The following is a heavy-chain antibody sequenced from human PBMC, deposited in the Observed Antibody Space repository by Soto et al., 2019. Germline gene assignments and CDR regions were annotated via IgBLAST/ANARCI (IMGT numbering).Heavy chain of an antibody. CDR3: TRERWDYGDPKWYFDL. J-gene: IGHJ2*01. D-gene: IGHD4-17*01. CDR1: GFTFSSYA. V-gene: IGHV3-30-3*01. Sequence: GGSLRLSCAASGFTFSSYAMHWVRQAPGKGLEWVAVISYDGSNKYYADSVKGRFTISRDNSKNTLYLQMNSLKADDTAVYYCTRERWDYGDPKWYFDLWGRGTLVTVSS. CDR2: ISYDGSNK.